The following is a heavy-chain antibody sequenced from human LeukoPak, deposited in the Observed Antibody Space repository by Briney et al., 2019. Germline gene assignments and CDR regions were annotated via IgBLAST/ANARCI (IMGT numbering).Heavy chain of an antibody. CDR2: ISGSTTYT. Sequence: TGGSLRLSCAASGFTFSDYYMSWIRQPPGKGLEWVSYISGSTTYTNYADSVRDRFTISRDSSKNSLYLQMNSLRAEDTAVYYCARDREVVAFDIWGQGTMVTVSS. CDR3: ARDREVVAFDI. J-gene: IGHJ3*02. D-gene: IGHD2-15*01. V-gene: IGHV3-11*05. CDR1: GFTFSDYY.